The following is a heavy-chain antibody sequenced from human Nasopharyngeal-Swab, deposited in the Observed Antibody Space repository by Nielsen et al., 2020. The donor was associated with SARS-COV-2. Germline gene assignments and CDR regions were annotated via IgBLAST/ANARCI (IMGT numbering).Heavy chain of an antibody. CDR1: GYTFTSNY. CDR3: AREPGDGVSWFDP. CDR2: INPSGGST. D-gene: IGHD3-10*01. Sequence: ASVKVSCKASGYTFTSNYMHWVRPAPGQGLEWMGIINPSGGSTSYAQKFQGRVTMTRDTSTSTVYMELSSLRSEDTAVYYCAREPGDGVSWFDPWGQGTLVTVSS. V-gene: IGHV1-46*01. J-gene: IGHJ5*02.